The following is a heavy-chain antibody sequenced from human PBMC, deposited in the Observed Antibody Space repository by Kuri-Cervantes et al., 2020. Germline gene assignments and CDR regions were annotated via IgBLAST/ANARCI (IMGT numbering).Heavy chain of an antibody. D-gene: IGHD2-15*01. J-gene: IGHJ4*02. CDR2: INHSGST. CDR3: GKSGGSRYVDYFDY. V-gene: IGHV4-34*01. Sequence: SQTLSLTCAVYGGSFSGYYWSWIRQPPGKGLEWIGEINHSGSTNYNPSLKSRVTISVDTSKNQFSLKLSSVTAADTAVYYCGKSGGSRYVDYFDYWGQGTLVTVSS. CDR1: GGSFSGYY.